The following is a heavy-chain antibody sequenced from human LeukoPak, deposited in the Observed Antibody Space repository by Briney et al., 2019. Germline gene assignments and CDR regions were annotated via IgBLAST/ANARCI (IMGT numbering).Heavy chain of an antibody. CDR2: IWNDGSNK. CDR1: GFTFDDYG. D-gene: IGHD5-18*01. CDR3: AREFGIQPNLYYYYGMDV. V-gene: IGHV3-33*08. J-gene: IGHJ6*02. Sequence: PGGSLRLSCAASGFTFDDYGMSWVRQAPGKGLEWVAVIWNDGSNKYYADSVKGRFTISRDNSKNTLYLQMNSLRAEDTAVYYCAREFGIQPNLYYYYGMDVWGQGTTVTVSS.